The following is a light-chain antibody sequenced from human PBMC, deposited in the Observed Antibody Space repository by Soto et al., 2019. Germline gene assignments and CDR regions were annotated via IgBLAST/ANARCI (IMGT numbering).Light chain of an antibody. CDR3: QQLNAYPLT. V-gene: IGKV1D-12*01. CDR1: QGISSW. J-gene: IGKJ5*01. Sequence: DIQMTQSPSSVSASVGDRVTITCRASQGISSWLAWYQQKPRQAPNLLIYGASTLQSGVPSRFSGSGSGTDFTLTISNLQPEDFATYYCQQLNAYPLTFGQGTRLEIK. CDR2: GAS.